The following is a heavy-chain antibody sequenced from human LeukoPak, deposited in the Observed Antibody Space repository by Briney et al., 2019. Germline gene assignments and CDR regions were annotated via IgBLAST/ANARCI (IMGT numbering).Heavy chain of an antibody. Sequence: SETLSLTCAVYGGSFSGYYWSWIRQPPGKGLGWIGEINHSGSTNYNPSLKSRVTISVDTSKNQFSLKLSSVTAADTAVYYCARVKPPSIVGATSYFDYWGQGTLVTVSS. D-gene: IGHD1-26*01. V-gene: IGHV4-34*01. CDR1: GGSFSGYY. J-gene: IGHJ4*02. CDR2: INHSGST. CDR3: ARVKPPSIVGATSYFDY.